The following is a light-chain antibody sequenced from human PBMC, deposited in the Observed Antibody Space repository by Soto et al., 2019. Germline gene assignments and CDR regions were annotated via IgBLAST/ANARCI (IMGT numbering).Light chain of an antibody. V-gene: IGKV3-20*01. J-gene: IGKJ3*01. CDR2: GAS. Sequence: EIVLTQSPGTLSLSPGERATLSCRASQSVSSSYLAWYQQKPGQAPRLLIYGASSRATGIPDRFSGSGSGTDFTLNISRLETEDYDVYYCQQYGSSPFTFGPGTKVDIK. CDR3: QQYGSSPFT. CDR1: QSVSSSY.